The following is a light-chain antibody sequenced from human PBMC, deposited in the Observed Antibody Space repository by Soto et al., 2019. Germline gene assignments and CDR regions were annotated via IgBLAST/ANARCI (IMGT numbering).Light chain of an antibody. CDR1: QSISSY. V-gene: IGKV1-39*01. Sequence: DIQMTQSPSSLSASVGDRVSITCRASQSISSYLNWYQQKPGKAPKLLIYAASSLQSGVPSRFSGSGSGTDFTLTISSLQPEDFATYYCQQSYGTPPTFGQGTKVDI. CDR2: AAS. CDR3: QQSYGTPPT. J-gene: IGKJ1*01.